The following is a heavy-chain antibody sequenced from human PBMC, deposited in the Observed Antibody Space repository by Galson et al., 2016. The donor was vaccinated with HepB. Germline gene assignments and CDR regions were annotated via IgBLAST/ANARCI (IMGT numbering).Heavy chain of an antibody. CDR1: GFTFTNYG. J-gene: IGHJ4*02. CDR2: IWYDASKK. CDR3: ARDRGVSIAVAGTTPFGY. Sequence: SLRLSCAESGFTFTNYGMHWVRQAPGKGLEWVAVIWYDASKKYYVDSVKGRFTISRDNSKNTLFLQMSSLRVEDTAVYYCARDRGVSIAVAGTTPFGYWGQGTLVTVSS. V-gene: IGHV3-33*01. D-gene: IGHD6-19*01.